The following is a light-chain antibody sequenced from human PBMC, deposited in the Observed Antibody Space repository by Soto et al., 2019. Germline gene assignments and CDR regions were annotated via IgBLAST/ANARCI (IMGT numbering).Light chain of an antibody. V-gene: IGLV6-57*02. J-gene: IGLJ2*01. CDR1: GGSIATNY. CDR2: EDD. Sequence: NFMLTQPHSVSESPGNTVTISCTGSGGSIATNYVQWHQQRPGSAPTTVIYEDDKRPSGVPDRFSGSIDRSSNSASLIISGLKTEDEADYYCQSHDSTNVVFGRGTQLTVL. CDR3: QSHDSTNVV.